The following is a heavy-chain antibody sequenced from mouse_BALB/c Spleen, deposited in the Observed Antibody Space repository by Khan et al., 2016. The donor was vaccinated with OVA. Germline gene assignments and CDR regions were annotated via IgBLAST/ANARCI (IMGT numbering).Heavy chain of an antibody. V-gene: IGHV2-9*02. J-gene: IGHJ2*01. CDR2: IWADGST. Sequence: QVQLKQSGPGLVAPSQSLSLTCTVSGFSLTSFGVYWVRQPPGKGLEWLGVIWADGSTNYNSALMSRLSISKDNSKSQVFLKMNSLQTDDTAMYYCARDGYYFDYWGQGTTLTVSS. CDR3: ARDGYYFDY. D-gene: IGHD2-2*01. CDR1: GFSLTSFG.